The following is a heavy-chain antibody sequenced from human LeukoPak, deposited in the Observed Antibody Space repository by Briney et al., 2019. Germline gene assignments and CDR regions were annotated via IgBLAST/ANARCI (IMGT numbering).Heavy chain of an antibody. D-gene: IGHD3-16*01. CDR3: AAGPVRWGYYYMDV. V-gene: IGHV1-58*02. CDR2: IVVGSGNT. J-gene: IGHJ6*03. CDR1: GFTFTSSA. Sequence: ASVKVSCKASGFTFTSSAMQWVRQARGQRLEWIGWIVVGSGNTNYAQKFQERVTITRDMSTSTAYMELSSLRSEDTAVYYCAAGPVRWGYYYMDVWGKGTTVTVSS.